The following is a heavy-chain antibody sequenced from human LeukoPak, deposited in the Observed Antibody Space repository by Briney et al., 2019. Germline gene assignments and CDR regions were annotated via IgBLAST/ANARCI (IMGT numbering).Heavy chain of an antibody. V-gene: IGHV1-46*01. Sequence: GASVKVSCKASGYTFTSYYMHWVRQAPGQGLEWMGIINPSGGSTSYAQKFQGRVTMTRDTSTSTVYMELSSLRSEDTAVYYCARRQGYCSSTSCYYYGMDVWGQGTTVTVSS. CDR3: ARRQGYCSSTSCYYYGMDV. CDR1: GYTFTSYY. CDR2: INPSGGST. D-gene: IGHD2-2*01. J-gene: IGHJ6*02.